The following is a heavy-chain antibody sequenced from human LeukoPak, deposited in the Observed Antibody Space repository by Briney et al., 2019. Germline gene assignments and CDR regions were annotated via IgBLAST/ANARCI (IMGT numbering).Heavy chain of an antibody. J-gene: IGHJ4*02. V-gene: IGHV3-11*01. Sequence: GGSLRLSCAASGFTFSDYYMSWIRQAPGKGLEWVSYITSGGTKYYADSVKGRFTISRDNAKNSLYLQMNSLRAEDTAVYYCARDLAWGGYWGQGTLVTVSS. CDR2: ITSGGTK. CDR3: ARDLAWGGY. D-gene: IGHD7-27*01. CDR1: GFTFSDYY.